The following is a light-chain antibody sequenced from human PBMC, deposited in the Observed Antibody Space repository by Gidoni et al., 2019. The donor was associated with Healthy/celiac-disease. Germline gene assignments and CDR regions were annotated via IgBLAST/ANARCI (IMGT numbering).Light chain of an antibody. J-gene: IGKJ2*01. CDR1: QRISSW. Sequence: DIQMTQSPSTLSASVGDRVTLTCRASQRISSWLAWYQQKPGKAPKLLIYKASSLESGVPSRFSGSGSGTEFTLTISSLQPDDFATYYCQQYNSYSPYTFXXXTKLEIK. CDR2: KAS. V-gene: IGKV1-5*03. CDR3: QQYNSYSPYT.